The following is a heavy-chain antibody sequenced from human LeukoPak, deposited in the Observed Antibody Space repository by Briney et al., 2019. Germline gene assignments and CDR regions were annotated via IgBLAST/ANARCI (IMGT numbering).Heavy chain of an antibody. CDR2: IYYGENT. D-gene: IGHD3-22*01. CDR3: ARRDDSSGYHKIFDY. J-gene: IGHJ4*02. V-gene: IGHV4-34*01. Sequence: SETLSLTCAVYGGSFSLYYWTWIRQPPGKGLEWIGNIYYGENTYYNPSLKSRVTISIDTSKNQFYLKLSSLTAADTAVYYCARRDDSSGYHKIFDYWGPGTLVTVSS. CDR1: GGSFSLYY.